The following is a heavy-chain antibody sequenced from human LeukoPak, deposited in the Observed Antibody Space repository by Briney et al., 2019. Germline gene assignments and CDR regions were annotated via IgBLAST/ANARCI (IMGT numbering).Heavy chain of an antibody. V-gene: IGHV4-59*01. J-gene: IGHJ5*02. CDR1: GGTISSYY. CDR3: ARVPLRSGIKWFDP. D-gene: IGHD1-26*01. CDR2: IYYSGST. Sequence: PSETLSLTCTVSGGTISSYYWSWVRQPPGKGLEWIGYIYYSGSTNYNPSLSSRVPISVDTSKNQFSLKLSSVTAADTAVYYCARVPLRSGIKWFDPWGQGTLVTVSS.